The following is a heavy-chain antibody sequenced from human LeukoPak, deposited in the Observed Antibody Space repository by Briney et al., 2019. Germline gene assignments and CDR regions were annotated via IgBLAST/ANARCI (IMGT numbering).Heavy chain of an antibody. Sequence: QTGGSLRLSCVASGFTVSRNYMSWVRQAPGKGLEWVSAFYSGGTLYYADSVKGRFTISTDNSKNTLYLQMNSLRAEDTAMYYCARDYSSGWPGYWGQGTLVTVSS. D-gene: IGHD6-19*01. J-gene: IGHJ4*02. CDR1: GFTVSRNY. CDR3: ARDYSSGWPGY. V-gene: IGHV3-66*01. CDR2: FYSGGTL.